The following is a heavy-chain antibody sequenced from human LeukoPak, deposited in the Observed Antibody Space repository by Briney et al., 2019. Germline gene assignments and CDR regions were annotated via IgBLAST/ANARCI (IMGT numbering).Heavy chain of an antibody. CDR1: GGSISSSNYY. Sequence: PSETLSLTCTVSGGSISSSNYYWGWIRQPPGKGLEWIGSIYYSGNTYYNSSLKSRVTISVDTSKNHFSLNLNSVTAADTAVYYCARLAYYDFVTGLFDPWGQGTLVTVSS. CDR2: IYYSGNT. D-gene: IGHD3-3*01. V-gene: IGHV4-39*02. CDR3: ARLAYYDFVTGLFDP. J-gene: IGHJ5*02.